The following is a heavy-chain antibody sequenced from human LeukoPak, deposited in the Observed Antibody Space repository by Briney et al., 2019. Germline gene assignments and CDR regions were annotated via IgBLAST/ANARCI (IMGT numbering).Heavy chain of an antibody. CDR1: GFTFSSYA. D-gene: IGHD3-10*01. CDR3: AEFGEFGY. CDR2: ISYDGSNK. Sequence: GGSLRLSCAASGFTFSSYAMHWVRQAPGKGLEWVAVISYDGSNKYYADSVKGRFTISRDNSKNTLYLQMNSLRAEDTAMYYCAEFGEFGYWGQGTLVTVSS. J-gene: IGHJ4*02. V-gene: IGHV3-30*04.